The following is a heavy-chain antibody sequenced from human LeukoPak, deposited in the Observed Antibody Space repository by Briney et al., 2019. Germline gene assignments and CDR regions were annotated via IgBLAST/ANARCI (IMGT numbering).Heavy chain of an antibody. Sequence: ASVKVSCKASGYTFTSYAISWVRQAPGQGLEWMGGIIPIFGTANYAQKFQGRVTITTDESTSTAYMELSSLRSEDTAVYYCARGTYYDFPFDYWGQGTLVTVSS. CDR3: ARGTYYDFPFDY. J-gene: IGHJ4*02. CDR1: GYTFTSYA. D-gene: IGHD3-3*01. CDR2: IIPIFGTA. V-gene: IGHV1-69*05.